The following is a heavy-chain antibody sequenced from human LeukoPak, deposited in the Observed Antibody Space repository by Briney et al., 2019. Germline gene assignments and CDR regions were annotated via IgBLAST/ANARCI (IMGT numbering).Heavy chain of an antibody. V-gene: IGHV4-39*07. J-gene: IGHJ4*02. CDR3: ARRLTVRYDFWSGYYHY. CDR1: GGSISSSHYY. Sequence: SETLSLTCSVSGGSISSSHYYWGWIRQPPGKGLEWIGEINHSGSTNYNPSLKSRVTISVDTSKNQFSLKLSSVTAADTAVYYCARRLTVRYDFWSGYYHYWGQGTLVTVSS. CDR2: INHSGST. D-gene: IGHD3-3*01.